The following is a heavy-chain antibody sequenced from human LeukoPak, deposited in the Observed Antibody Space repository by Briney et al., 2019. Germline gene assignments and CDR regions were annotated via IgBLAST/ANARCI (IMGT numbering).Heavy chain of an antibody. J-gene: IGHJ4*02. CDR2: IYSGGST. Sequence: GGSLRLSCAASGLTVSSNYMSWARQAPGKGLEWVSVIYSGGSTYYADAAKGRFTISRHNSENTLYLQMTSLRAEDTAVYYCARDRSYGNYYFDYWGQGTLVTVSS. CDR3: ARDRSYGNYYFDY. V-gene: IGHV3-53*04. CDR1: GLTVSSNY. D-gene: IGHD5-18*01.